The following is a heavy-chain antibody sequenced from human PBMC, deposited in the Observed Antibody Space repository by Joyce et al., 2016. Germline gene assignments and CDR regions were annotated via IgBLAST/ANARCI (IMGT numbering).Heavy chain of an antibody. D-gene: IGHD6-19*01. CDR3: ARHGGGTGFSDFAS. Sequence: EVQLVQSGVEVKRPGESPKISCQCSGYSFASAWIAWVRQRPGEGLEMLGVSYHGASDILYSLSCLSHVTISVDKSINTAYQQWGSLRASDTVMYYCARHGGGTGFSDFASWGQGNLVTVSS. CDR2: SYHGASDI. J-gene: IGHJ4*02. CDR1: GYSFASAW. V-gene: IGHV5-51*01.